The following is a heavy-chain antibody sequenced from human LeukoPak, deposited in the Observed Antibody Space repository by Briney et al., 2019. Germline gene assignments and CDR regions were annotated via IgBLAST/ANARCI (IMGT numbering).Heavy chain of an antibody. CDR1: GGSISSGTYY. V-gene: IGHV4-39*07. D-gene: IGHD6-19*01. CDR2: ICYSGST. CDR3: ARDRSSGWYEYFQH. J-gene: IGHJ1*01. Sequence: SETLSLTCTVSGGSISSGTYYWGWIRQPPGKGLEWIGSICYSGSTYYNPSLRSRVTISVDTSKNQFSLRLGSVTAADTAVYYCARDRSSGWYEYFQHWGQGTLVTVSS.